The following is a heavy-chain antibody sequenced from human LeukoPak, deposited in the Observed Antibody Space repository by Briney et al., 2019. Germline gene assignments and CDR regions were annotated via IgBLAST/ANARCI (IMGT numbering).Heavy chain of an antibody. D-gene: IGHD5-18*01. CDR3: ARVGYSYGHIDY. J-gene: IGHJ4*02. CDR1: GGSISSYY. CDR2: IYYSGST. Sequence: SETLSLTCTVSGGSISSYYWSWIRQPPGKGLEWIGYIYYSGSTNYNPSLKSRVTISVDTSKNQFSLKLSSVTAADTAVYYCARVGYSYGHIDYWGQGTLVTVSS. V-gene: IGHV4-59*01.